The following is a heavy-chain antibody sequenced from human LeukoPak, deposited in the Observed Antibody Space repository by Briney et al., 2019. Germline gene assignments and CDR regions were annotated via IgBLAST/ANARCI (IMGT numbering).Heavy chain of an antibody. CDR3: AKDRSGGYDGSYYMDV. CDR1: GFTFSSYG. V-gene: IGHV3-30*02. CDR2: IRYDGSNK. Sequence: GGSLRLSCAASGFTFSSYGMHWVRQAPGKGLEWVAFIRYDGSNKYYADSVKGRFTISRDNSKNTLYLQMNSLRAEDTAVYYCAKDRSGGYDGSYYMDVWGKGTTVTVSS. D-gene: IGHD5-12*01. J-gene: IGHJ6*03.